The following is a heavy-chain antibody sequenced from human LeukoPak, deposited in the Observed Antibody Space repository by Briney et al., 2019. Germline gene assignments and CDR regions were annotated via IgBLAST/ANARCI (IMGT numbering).Heavy chain of an antibody. CDR2: IYYSGSI. J-gene: IGHJ4*02. V-gene: IGHV4-34*01. CDR3: ASLRERSYYARGFDY. CDR1: GGSFSGYY. D-gene: IGHD3-3*01. Sequence: PSETLSLTCAVYGGSFSGYYWSWIRQPSGKGLEWIGSIYYSGSIYYNPSLKSRVTISVDTSKNQFSLKLSSVTAANTAVYYCASLRERSYYARGFDYWGQGTLVTVSS.